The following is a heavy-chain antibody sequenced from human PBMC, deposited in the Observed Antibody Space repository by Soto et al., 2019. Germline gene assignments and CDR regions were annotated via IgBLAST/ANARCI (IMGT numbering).Heavy chain of an antibody. Sequence: QITLKESGPTLVKPTQTLTLTCTFSGFSLGTSGVGVGWIRQPPGKALEWLALIYWNDDKRYSPSLKSRLTITKDTSKNQVVLTMTNMDPVDTATYYCAHRRGYYGSGSYYSDYFDYWGQGTLVTVSS. CDR1: GFSLGTSGVG. J-gene: IGHJ4*02. V-gene: IGHV2-5*01. D-gene: IGHD3-10*01. CDR2: IYWNDDK. CDR3: AHRRGYYGSGSYYSDYFDY.